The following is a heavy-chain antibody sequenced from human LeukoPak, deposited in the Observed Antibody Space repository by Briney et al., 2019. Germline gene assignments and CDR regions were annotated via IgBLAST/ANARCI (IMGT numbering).Heavy chain of an antibody. D-gene: IGHD3-10*02. CDR1: GFTFSSYG. CDR3: AELGITMIGGV. V-gene: IGHV3-30*18. J-gene: IGHJ6*04. Sequence: GGSLRLSCAASGFTFSSYGMHWVRQAPGKGLEWVALISYDGSNKDYADSVKGRFTISRDNSKNTLYLRMNSLRAEDTAVYYCAELGITMIGGVWGKGTTVTISS. CDR2: ISYDGSNK.